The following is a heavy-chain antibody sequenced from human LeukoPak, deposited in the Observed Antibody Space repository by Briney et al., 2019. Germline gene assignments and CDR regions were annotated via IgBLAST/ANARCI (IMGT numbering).Heavy chain of an antibody. CDR2: INSDGSST. CDR1: GFTFSSYW. D-gene: IGHD3-22*01. V-gene: IGHV3-74*01. Sequence: GGSLRLSCAASGFTFSSYWMHWARQAPGKGLVWVSRINSDGSSTSYADSVKGRFTISRDNAKNTLYLQMNSLRAEDTAVYYCARAEYYYDSSGYVHFDYWGQGTLVTVSS. CDR3: ARAEYYYDSSGYVHFDY. J-gene: IGHJ4*02.